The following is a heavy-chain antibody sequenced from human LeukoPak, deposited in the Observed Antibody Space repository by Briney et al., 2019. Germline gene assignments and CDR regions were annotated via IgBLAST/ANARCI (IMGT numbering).Heavy chain of an antibody. J-gene: IGHJ3*02. CDR1: GYTFTSYG. Sequence: GASVKVSCKASGYTFTSYGISWVRQAPGQGLEWMGWISAYNGNTNYAQKLQGRVTMTTDTSTSTAYMELRSLRSDDTAVYYCARPRTTVTPGDAFDIWGQGTMVTVSS. CDR3: ARPRTTVTPGDAFDI. CDR2: ISAYNGNT. D-gene: IGHD4-17*01. V-gene: IGHV1-18*01.